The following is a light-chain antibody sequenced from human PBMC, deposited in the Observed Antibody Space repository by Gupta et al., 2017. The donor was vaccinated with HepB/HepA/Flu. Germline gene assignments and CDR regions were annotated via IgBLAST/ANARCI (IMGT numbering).Light chain of an antibody. J-gene: IGKJ2*01. V-gene: IGKV2-28*01. CDR3: MQGLQTPYT. CDR2: LGF. Sequence: DIVMTQSPLSLPVTPGEPASISCRSSQSLLHSNGYTYLDWYLQRPGQSPQLLIYLGFNRASGVPDRFSGSGLGTDFTLKISRVEAEDFGVYYCMQGLQTPYTFGQGTKLEIK. CDR1: QSLLHSNGYTY.